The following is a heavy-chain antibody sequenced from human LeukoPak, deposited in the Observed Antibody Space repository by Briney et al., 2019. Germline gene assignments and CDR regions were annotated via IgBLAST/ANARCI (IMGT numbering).Heavy chain of an antibody. Sequence: RGASVKVSCKASGGTFSSYAISWVRQAPGQGRDWKGGIIPIFGTANYAQKFQGRVTITADESTSTAYMELSSLRSEDTAVYYCARSGYCSGGSCSEYFQHWGQGTLVTVSS. CDR1: GGTFSSYA. J-gene: IGHJ1*01. D-gene: IGHD2-15*01. V-gene: IGHV1-69*13. CDR3: ARSGYCSGGSCSEYFQH. CDR2: IIPIFGTA.